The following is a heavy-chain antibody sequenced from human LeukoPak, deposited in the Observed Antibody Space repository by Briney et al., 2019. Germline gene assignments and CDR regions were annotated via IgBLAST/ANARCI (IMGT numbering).Heavy chain of an antibody. CDR3: ARDEES. Sequence: SETLSLTCAVSGGSMSNYYWTWFRQPAGKGLEWIGRIYTNGRTRYNPSLKSRATMSVDTSKNQVSMNLRSVTAADTAVYYCARDEESWGQGALVTVSS. D-gene: IGHD3-10*01. J-gene: IGHJ5*02. CDR2: IYTNGRT. V-gene: IGHV4-4*07. CDR1: GGSMSNYY.